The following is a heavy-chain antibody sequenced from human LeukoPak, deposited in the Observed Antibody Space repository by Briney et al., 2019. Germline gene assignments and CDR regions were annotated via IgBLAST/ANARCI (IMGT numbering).Heavy chain of an antibody. V-gene: IGHV1-8*01. D-gene: IGHD3-16*01. CDR2: MNPNSGNT. J-gene: IGHJ5*02. CDR3: ARALDRSYYYVYLS. Sequence: ASVKVSCKASGYTSTDFDINWVRQAPGRGLEWMGWMNPNSGNTVYAQKFQGRVTMTRDTSINTGRMELTSLTSEDTAVYYCARALDRSYYYVYLSWGQGTVISVSS. CDR1: GYTSTDFD.